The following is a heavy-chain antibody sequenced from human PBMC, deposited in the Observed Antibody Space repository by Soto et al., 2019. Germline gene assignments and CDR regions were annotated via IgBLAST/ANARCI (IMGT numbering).Heavy chain of an antibody. CDR3: AKGDSSGLYDYPPFDY. CDR1: GFTFSSYG. V-gene: IGHV3-30*18. D-gene: IGHD6-19*01. CDR2: ISYDGSNK. J-gene: IGHJ4*02. Sequence: QVQLVESGGGVVQPGRSLRLSCAASGFTFSSYGMHWVRQAPGEGLEWVAVISYDGSNKYYADSVKGRFTISRDNSKNTLYLQMNSLRAEDTAVYYCAKGDSSGLYDYPPFDYWGQGTLVTVSS.